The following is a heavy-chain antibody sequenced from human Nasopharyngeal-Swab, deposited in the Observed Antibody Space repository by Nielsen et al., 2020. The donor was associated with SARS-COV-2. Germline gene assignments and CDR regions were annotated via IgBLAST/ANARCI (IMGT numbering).Heavy chain of an antibody. CDR1: GFTVSSYS. CDR3: ARDGYSSSWYAFDI. J-gene: IGHJ3*02. CDR2: ISSSSSTI. D-gene: IGHD6-6*01. V-gene: IGHV3-48*02. Sequence: GESLKISCAASGFTVSSYSMNWVRQAPGKGLEWVSYISSSSSTIYYADSVKGRFTISRDNAKNSLYLQMNSLRDEDTAVYYCARDGYSSSWYAFDIWGQGRMVTVSS.